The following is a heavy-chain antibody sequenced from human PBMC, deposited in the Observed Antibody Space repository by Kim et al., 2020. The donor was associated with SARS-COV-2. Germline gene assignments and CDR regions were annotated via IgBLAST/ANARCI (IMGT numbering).Heavy chain of an antibody. J-gene: IGHJ5*02. D-gene: IGHD2-2*01. Sequence: AASVKGRFTISRDDSNNSLYLQMNSLKTEYTAVYYCSIPPCSTASCSAPWGQGTLVTVPS. V-gene: IGHV3-72*01. CDR3: SIPPCSTASCSAP.